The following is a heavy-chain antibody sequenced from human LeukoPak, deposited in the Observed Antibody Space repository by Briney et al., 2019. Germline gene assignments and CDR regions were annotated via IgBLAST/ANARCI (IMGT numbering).Heavy chain of an antibody. CDR1: GFTFSSYA. CDR3: TSYIVVVPAAVFDY. J-gene: IGHJ4*02. CDR2: IKSKTGGGTT. D-gene: IGHD2-2*01. V-gene: IGHV3-15*01. Sequence: GRSLRLSCAASGFTFSSYAMHWVRQAPGKGRDWVGRIKSKTGGGTTDYAAPVKGRFTISRDDSKNTLYLQMNSLKTEDTAVYYCTSYIVVVPAAVFDYWGQGTLVTVSS.